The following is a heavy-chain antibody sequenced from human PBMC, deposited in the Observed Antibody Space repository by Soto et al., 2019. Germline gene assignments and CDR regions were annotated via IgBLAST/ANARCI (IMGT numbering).Heavy chain of an antibody. CDR3: AKEFMVRGVTKISFGMDA. J-gene: IGHJ6*02. CDR1: VVTFSSCC. CDR2: ISGSVGST. V-gene: IGHV3-23*01. Sequence: VVSLILSCSASVVTFSSCCFSWVRQAPVNGLEWVSDISGSVGSTYYADPVKGRFTISRDNSKNTLYLQVNSLRAEDTALYYCAKEFMVRGVTKISFGMDAWGQGTPVTVSS. D-gene: IGHD3-10*01.